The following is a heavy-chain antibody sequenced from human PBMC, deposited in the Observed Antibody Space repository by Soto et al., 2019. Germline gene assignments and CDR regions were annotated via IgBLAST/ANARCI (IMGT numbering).Heavy chain of an antibody. CDR3: ARGTTMTPHNYWYFDL. D-gene: IGHD4-17*01. V-gene: IGHV4-59*01. CDR1: GGSISTYY. J-gene: IGHJ2*01. Sequence: SETLSLTCTVSGGSISTYYWSWIRQPPGKGLEWIGYIHYSGSTKYNPSLKSRVTISLDTSQNQFSLKVRSVTAADTAVYFCARGTTMTPHNYWYFDLWGRGTLVTVSS. CDR2: IHYSGST.